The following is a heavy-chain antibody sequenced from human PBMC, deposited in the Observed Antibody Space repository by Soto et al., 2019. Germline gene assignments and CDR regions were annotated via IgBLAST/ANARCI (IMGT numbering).Heavy chain of an antibody. J-gene: IGHJ5*02. D-gene: IGHD3-10*01. CDR2: VYYTGST. Sequence: PSETLSLTCTVSGDSISSGGYYWSWIRQLPGKDLEWIGYVYYTGSTYYNPSLKSRVTISVDTSKNEFSLRVTSMTAADTAVYYCARFIRAYTDYWFDPWGQGTVVTVPQ. V-gene: IGHV4-31*03. CDR3: ARFIRAYTDYWFDP. CDR1: GDSISSGGYY.